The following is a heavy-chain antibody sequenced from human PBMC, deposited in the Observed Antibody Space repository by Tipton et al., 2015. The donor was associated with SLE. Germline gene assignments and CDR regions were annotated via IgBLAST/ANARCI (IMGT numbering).Heavy chain of an antibody. V-gene: IGHV1-18*04. CDR3: GRDGKEDAFDI. J-gene: IGHJ3*02. CDR1: GNTFTSYG. D-gene: IGHD1-26*01. Sequence: QSGAEVKKPGSSVKVSCKASGNTFTSYGISWVRQAPGQGLEWMGWISPNNGNTKYAEKVQDRVIVTTDTSTRTVYMALRSLRSDDTAIYYCGRDGKEDAFDIWGQGTMVTVSS. CDR2: ISPNNGNT.